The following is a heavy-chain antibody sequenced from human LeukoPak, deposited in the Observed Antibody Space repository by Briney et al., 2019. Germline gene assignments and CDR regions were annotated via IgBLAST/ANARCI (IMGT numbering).Heavy chain of an antibody. CDR1: GGSISSYY. Sequence: PSETLSLTCTVSGGSISSYYWSWIRQPPGKGLEWIGYIYYSGSTNYNPSLKSRVTISVDTSKNQFSLKLSSVTAAGTAVYYCARVWFGELSLYGMDVWGQGTTVTVSS. CDR3: ARVWFGELSLYGMDV. CDR2: IYYSGST. J-gene: IGHJ6*02. V-gene: IGHV4-59*12. D-gene: IGHD3-10*01.